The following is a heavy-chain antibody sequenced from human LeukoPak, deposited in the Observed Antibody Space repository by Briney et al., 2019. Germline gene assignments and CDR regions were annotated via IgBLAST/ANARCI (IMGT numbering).Heavy chain of an antibody. CDR2: TYYRSKWYN. D-gene: IGHD6-13*01. CDR1: GDSVSSNSAA. J-gene: IGHJ3*02. Sequence: SQTLSLTCAISGDSVSSNSAAWNWIRQSPSRGLEWLGRTYYRSKWYNDYAVSVKSRITINPDTSKNQFSLQLNSVTPEDTAVYYCASSGITAAAADDAFDIWGQGTMVTVSS. CDR3: ASSGITAAAADDAFDI. V-gene: IGHV6-1*01.